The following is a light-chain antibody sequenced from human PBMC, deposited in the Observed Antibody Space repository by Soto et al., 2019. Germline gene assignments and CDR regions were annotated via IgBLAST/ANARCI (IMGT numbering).Light chain of an antibody. CDR3: STYTTSRTLV. CDR1: NSDVGGYEY. CDR2: EVR. J-gene: IGLJ1*01. Sequence: QSVLTQSASVSGSPGQSITISCTGTNSDVGGYEYVAWYQQHPGKVPKLMISEVRNRPSGASNRFSGSKSGNTASLTISGLQAEDEADYYCSTYTTSRTLVFGSGTKVTVL. V-gene: IGLV2-14*01.